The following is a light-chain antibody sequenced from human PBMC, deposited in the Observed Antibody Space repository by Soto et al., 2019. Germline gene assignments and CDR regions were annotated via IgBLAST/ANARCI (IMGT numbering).Light chain of an antibody. CDR1: SSDVGGYNY. J-gene: IGLJ1*01. CDR3: ISYAGINNFYV. V-gene: IGLV2-8*01. CDR2: EVS. Sequence: QSALTQPPSASGSPGQSVTISCTGTSSDVGGYNYVSWYQQHPGKAPKLMIYEVSKRPSGVPDRFSGSKSGTTASLTVSGLQAEDEADYSCISYAGINNFYVFGTGTKLTVL.